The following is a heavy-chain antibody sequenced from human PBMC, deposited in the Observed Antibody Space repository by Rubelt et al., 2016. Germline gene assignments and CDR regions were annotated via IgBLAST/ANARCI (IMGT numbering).Heavy chain of an antibody. Sequence: QVQLVQSGAEVKKPGASVKVSCKVSGYTLTELSMHWVRQAPGKGLEWMGWINHNSGGTNYAQKVRGWVTMTRDTSISTAYIELSRLRSDDTAVYYCARGSWFRGAFDIWGQGTMVTVSS. CDR1: GYTLTELS. J-gene: IGHJ3*02. V-gene: IGHV1-2*04. CDR2: INHNSGGT. D-gene: IGHD6-13*01. CDR3: ARGSWFRGAFDI.